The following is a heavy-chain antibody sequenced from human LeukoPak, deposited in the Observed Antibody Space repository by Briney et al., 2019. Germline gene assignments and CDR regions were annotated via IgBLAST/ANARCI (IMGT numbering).Heavy chain of an antibody. CDR2: INPNSGGT. CDR1: GYTFTGYY. V-gene: IGHV1-2*02. D-gene: IGHD3-3*01. Sequence: ASVKVSCKASGYTFTGYYMHWVRQAPGQGLEWMGWINPNSGGTNYAQKFQGRVTMTRDTSISTAYMELSRLRSDDTAVYYCAREPNYDFWSGYPDAFDIWGQGTMVTVSS. J-gene: IGHJ3*02. CDR3: AREPNYDFWSGYPDAFDI.